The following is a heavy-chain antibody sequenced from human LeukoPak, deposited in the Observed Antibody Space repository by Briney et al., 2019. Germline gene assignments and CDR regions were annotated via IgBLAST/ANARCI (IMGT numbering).Heavy chain of an antibody. J-gene: IGHJ4*02. V-gene: IGHV3-48*01. D-gene: IGHD1-26*01. CDR2: ISSGSRTI. CDR3: ARESISGHRDFDY. CDR1: GFTFSSYS. Sequence: PGGSLRLSCAAPGFTFSSYSMNWVRQAPGKGLEWISYISSGSRTIYYGDSVKGRFTVSRDNAKNSLYLQMRSLRAEDTAVYYCARESISGHRDFDYWGKGTLVTVSS.